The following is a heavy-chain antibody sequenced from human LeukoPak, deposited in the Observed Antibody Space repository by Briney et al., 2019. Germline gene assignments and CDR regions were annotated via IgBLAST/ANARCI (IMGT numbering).Heavy chain of an antibody. CDR1: GGSISSGGYY. V-gene: IGHV4-30-4*08. CDR3: ARNKLVYLPDY. J-gene: IGHJ4*02. Sequence: SETLSLTCTVSGGSISSGGYYWSWIRQHPGKGLEWIGYIYYSGSTYYNPSLKSRVTISVDTSKNQFSLKLSSVTAADTAVYYCARNKLVYLPDYWGQGTLVTVSS. CDR2: IYYSGST. D-gene: IGHD5/OR15-5a*01.